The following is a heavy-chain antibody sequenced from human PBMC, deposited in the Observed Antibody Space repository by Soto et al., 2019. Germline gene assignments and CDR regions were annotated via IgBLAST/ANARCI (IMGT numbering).Heavy chain of an antibody. CDR3: ASSTS. CDR1: GFTFSNYG. Sequence: PGGSLRLSCAASGFTFSNYGMHWVRQAPGKGLEWVAVIWYDGSNKYYADSVKGRFTISRDNSRNTLYLHMNSLRAEDTAVYYCASSTSWGQGTLVTVSS. CDR2: IWYDGSNK. V-gene: IGHV3-33*01. J-gene: IGHJ5*02.